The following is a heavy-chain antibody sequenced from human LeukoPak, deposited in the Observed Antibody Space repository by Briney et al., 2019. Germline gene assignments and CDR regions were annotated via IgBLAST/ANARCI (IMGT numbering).Heavy chain of an antibody. V-gene: IGHV3-23*01. CDR2: ISGSGGST. CDR3: ARNPGGGYYHIDY. CDR1: GFTFSSYA. D-gene: IGHD1-26*01. J-gene: IGHJ4*02. Sequence: PGGSLRLSCAASGFTFSSYAMSWVRQAPGKGLEWVSAISGSGGSTYYADSVKGRFTISRDNSKNTLYLQMNSLRAEDTAVYYCARNPGGGYYHIDYWGQGTLVTVSS.